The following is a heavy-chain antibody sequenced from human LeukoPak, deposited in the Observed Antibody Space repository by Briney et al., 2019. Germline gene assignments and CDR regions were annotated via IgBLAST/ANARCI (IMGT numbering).Heavy chain of an antibody. CDR2: INHSGST. D-gene: IGHD3-9*01. V-gene: IGHV4-34*01. CDR3: ARGSGDLVVNVRAFDI. J-gene: IGHJ3*02. CDR1: GGSFSGYY. Sequence: SETLSLTCAVYGGSFSGYYWSWIRQPPGKGLEWIGEINHSGSTNYNPSLKSRVTISVDTSENQFSLKLSSVTAADTAVYYCARGSGDLVVNVRAFDIWGQGTMVTVSS.